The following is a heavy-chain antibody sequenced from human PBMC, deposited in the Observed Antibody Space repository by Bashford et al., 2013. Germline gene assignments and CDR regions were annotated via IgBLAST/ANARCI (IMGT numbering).Heavy chain of an antibody. CDR2: IYYSGST. CDR1: GGSISSGGYY. J-gene: IGHJ4*02. V-gene: IGHV4-31*03. Sequence: SETLSLTCTVSGGSISSGGYYWSWIRQHPGKGLEWIGYIYYSGSTYYNPSLKSRVTISVGTSENQFSLKLSSVTAADTAVYYCARGLSPEGFRRSYFDYWGQGTLVTVSS. D-gene: IGHD3-16*01. CDR3: ARGLSPEGFRRSYFDY.